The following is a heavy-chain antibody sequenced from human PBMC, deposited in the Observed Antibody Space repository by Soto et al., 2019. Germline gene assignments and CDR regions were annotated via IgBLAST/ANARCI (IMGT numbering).Heavy chain of an antibody. CDR2: IIPIFGTT. D-gene: IGHD1-26*01. J-gene: IGHJ1*01. CDR3: GRIPRYSFPTSDPLDN. CDR1: GGTFNTYT. V-gene: IGHV1-69*01. Sequence: QVQVVQSGTDVKKPGSSVTVSCKASGGTFNTYTFSWVRQAPGQGLEWMGSIIPIFGTTHYAQSFQGRLSITADQSSTTTYMELRSLTSHDTALYYCGRIPRYSFPTSDPLDNWGQGTLVTVSP.